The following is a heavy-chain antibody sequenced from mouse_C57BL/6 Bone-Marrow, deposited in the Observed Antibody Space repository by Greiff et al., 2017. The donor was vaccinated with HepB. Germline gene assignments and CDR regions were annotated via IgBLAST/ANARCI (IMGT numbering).Heavy chain of an antibody. CDR2: IYPRSGNT. D-gene: IGHD1-1*01. J-gene: IGHJ3*01. CDR1: GYTFKSYG. V-gene: IGHV1-81*01. Sequence: VQLQESGAELARPGASVKLSCKASGYTFKSYGISGVKQSTGQGLEWIGEIYPRSGNTYYNEKFMGKATLTADKSSSTAYMELRSLTSEDSAVYFCARDYYGSSYVAWFAYWGQGTLVTVSA. CDR3: ARDYYGSSYVAWFAY.